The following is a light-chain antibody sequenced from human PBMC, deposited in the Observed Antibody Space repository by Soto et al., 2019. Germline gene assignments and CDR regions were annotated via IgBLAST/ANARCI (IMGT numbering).Light chain of an antibody. CDR3: MQTANWPYT. CDR1: QSLVYADGNTY. J-gene: IGKJ2*01. V-gene: IGKV2-30*01. CDR2: KVF. Sequence: DVVMTQSPLSLPVTLGQSASISCTSSQSLVYADGNTYLNWLQQRPGQSPRRLIYKVFNRDSGCRDRFSGSASGSEFTLTISRVAAEDIGVYYCMQTANWPYTFGRGTKVDIK.